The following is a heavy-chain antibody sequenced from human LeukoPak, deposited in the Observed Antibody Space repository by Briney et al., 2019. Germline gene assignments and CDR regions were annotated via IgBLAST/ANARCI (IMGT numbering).Heavy chain of an antibody. D-gene: IGHD4-23*01. V-gene: IGHV4-61*08. CDR3: ARVDGLRWPKREYYFDY. Sequence: SETLSLTCTVSGGSISSSGYYWGWIRQPPGKGLEWIGYISYSGGTNYNPSLKSRVTISVDTSKSQFSLKLSSVTAADTAVYYCARVDGLRWPKREYYFDYWGQGTLVTVSS. CDR1: GGSISSSGYY. J-gene: IGHJ4*02. CDR2: ISYSGGT.